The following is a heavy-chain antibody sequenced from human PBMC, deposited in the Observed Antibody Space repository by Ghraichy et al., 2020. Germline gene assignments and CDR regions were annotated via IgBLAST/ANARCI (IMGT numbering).Heavy chain of an antibody. J-gene: IGHJ6*02. CDR3: ARVDKSYYVGDYGYYDYYTMDV. D-gene: IGHD4-17*01. CDR2: IYNSESA. V-gene: IGHV4-61*01. Sequence: SQTLSLTCTVSGGSVSSSSYYWNWIRQPPGKGLEWIGYIYNSESANYNPSLQSRVSISVDRSTNQFSMTLSSVIAADTAVYYCARVDKSYYVGDYGYYDYYTMDVWGQGTAVTVSS. CDR1: GGSVSSSSYY.